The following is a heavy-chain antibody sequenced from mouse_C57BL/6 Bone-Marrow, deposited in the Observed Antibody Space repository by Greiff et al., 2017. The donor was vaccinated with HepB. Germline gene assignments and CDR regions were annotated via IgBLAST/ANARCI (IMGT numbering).Heavy chain of an antibody. CDR3: ARYGSPAWFAY. Sequence: VQLQQSGAELVKPGASVKLSCKASGYTFTSYWMHWVKQRPGQGLEWIGMIHPNSGSTNYNEKFKSKATLTVDKSSSTAYMQLSSLTSEDSAVYYCARYGSPAWFAYWGQGTLVTVSA. J-gene: IGHJ3*01. V-gene: IGHV1-64*01. D-gene: IGHD1-1*01. CDR2: IHPNSGST. CDR1: GYTFTSYW.